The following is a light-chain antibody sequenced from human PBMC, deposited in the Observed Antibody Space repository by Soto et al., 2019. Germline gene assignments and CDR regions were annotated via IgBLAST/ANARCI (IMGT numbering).Light chain of an antibody. CDR1: QSVSSN. CDR2: GAS. V-gene: IGKV3-15*01. J-gene: IGKJ5*01. CDR3: LQYNYWPT. Sequence: EIVMTQSPATLSVSPGERATLSCRASQSVSSNLAWYQQTPGQAPRLLIYGASTRATGFPPRFSGSGSGTELTLTISSLQSEDFAVYYCLQYNYWPTFGQGTRLEIK.